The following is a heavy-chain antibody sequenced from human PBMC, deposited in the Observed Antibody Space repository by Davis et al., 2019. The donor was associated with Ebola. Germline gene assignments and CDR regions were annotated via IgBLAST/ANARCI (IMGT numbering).Heavy chain of an antibody. CDR1: GGSISSGGYY. V-gene: IGHV4-31*03. CDR3: ATWGNYYGFDI. D-gene: IGHD3-16*01. CDR2: IYYSGST. Sequence: PSETLSLTCTVSGGSISSGGYYWSWLRQHPGKGLEWIGYIYYSGSTYYNPSLKSRVTISVDTSKNQFSLKLSSVTAADTAVYDCATWGNYYGFDIWGQGTMVTVSS. J-gene: IGHJ3*02.